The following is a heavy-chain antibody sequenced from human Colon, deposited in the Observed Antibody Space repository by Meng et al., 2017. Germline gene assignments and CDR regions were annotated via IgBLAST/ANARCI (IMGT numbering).Heavy chain of an antibody. CDR3: GRDQGRQLINH. Sequence: QVQLQEWGPGRVKPSGTLSLTFPVSGDSISSDIWWSWVRQPPGKGLEWIGEVYHRGDTNYNPSLKSRVVISVDRSKNQFSLNLSSVTAADTAVYYCGRDQGRQLINHWGQGTLVTVSS. J-gene: IGHJ4*02. CDR2: VYHRGDT. V-gene: IGHV4-4*02. CDR1: GDSISSDIW. D-gene: IGHD1-1*01.